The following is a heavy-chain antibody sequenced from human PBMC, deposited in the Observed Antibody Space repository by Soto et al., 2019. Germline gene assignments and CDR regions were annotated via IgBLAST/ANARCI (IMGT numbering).Heavy chain of an antibody. CDR3: ASGRVTTVLSALDY. J-gene: IGHJ4*02. V-gene: IGHV1-69*01. D-gene: IGHD4-17*01. CDR2: IIPGFGTA. CDR1: GGAFISYA. Sequence: QVHLVQAGAEVKKPGSSVKVSCHVSGGAFISYAISWVRQAPGRALEWMGGIIPGFGTANYTQKFQGRVTNPADASTSTASMALSGLTSEDTALYSCASGRVTTVLSALDYWGQGTLVTVSS.